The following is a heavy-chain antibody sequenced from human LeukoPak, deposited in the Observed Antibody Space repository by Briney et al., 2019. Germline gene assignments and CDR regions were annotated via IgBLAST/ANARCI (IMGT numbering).Heavy chain of an antibody. Sequence: SETLSLTCAVYGGSFSGYYWSWIRQPPGKGLEWIGEINHSGRTNYNPSLKSRVTISVDTSKNQFFLKLSSVTAADTAVYYCARTGITMVRGSYPPDYYYGMDVWGQGTTVTVSS. V-gene: IGHV4-34*01. J-gene: IGHJ6*02. CDR3: ARTGITMVRGSYPPDYYYGMDV. CDR1: GGSFSGYY. D-gene: IGHD3-10*01. CDR2: INHSGRT.